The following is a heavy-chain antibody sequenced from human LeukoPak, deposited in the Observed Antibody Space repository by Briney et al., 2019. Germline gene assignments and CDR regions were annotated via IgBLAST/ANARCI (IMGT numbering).Heavy chain of an antibody. D-gene: IGHD3-9*01. J-gene: IGHJ4*02. CDR2: ISGSGGST. CDR3: AKLNYDILTGYYRG. CDR1: GFTFSSYA. Sequence: GSLRLSCAASGFTFSSYAMSWVRQAPGKGLEWVSAISGSGGSTYYADSVKGRFTISRDNSKNTLYLQMNSLRAEDTAVYYCAKLNYDILTGYYRGWGQGTLVTVSS. V-gene: IGHV3-23*01.